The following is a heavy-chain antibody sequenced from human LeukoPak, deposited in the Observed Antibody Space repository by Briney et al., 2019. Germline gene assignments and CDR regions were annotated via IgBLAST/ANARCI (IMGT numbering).Heavy chain of an antibody. CDR3: AKVPCSTTTCNSYYMDV. CDR2: IRYDGSNK. D-gene: IGHD2/OR15-2a*01. Sequence: PGGSLRLSCAASGFRFSNYCMHWVRQAPGKGLEWVAFIRYDGSNKYYGDSVKDRFSISRDNSKNTLYLQMSSLRAEDTAVYYCAKVPCSTTTCNSYYMDVWAKGTTVTVSS. J-gene: IGHJ6*03. CDR1: GFRFSNYC. V-gene: IGHV3-30*02.